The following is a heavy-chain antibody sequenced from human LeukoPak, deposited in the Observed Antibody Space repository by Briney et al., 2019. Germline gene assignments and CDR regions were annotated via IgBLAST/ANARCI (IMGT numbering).Heavy chain of an antibody. CDR2: ISAGGGST. J-gene: IGHJ4*02. Sequence: QPGGSLRLSCAASGFTFNSYAMSWVRQHPGKGLEWVSGISAGGGSTYYADSVKGRFTISRDNFTNTLYLEMNSLRAEDTAVYYCAKNRPPDYWGQGTLVTVSS. CDR1: GFTFNSYA. V-gene: IGHV3-23*01. CDR3: AKNRPPDY.